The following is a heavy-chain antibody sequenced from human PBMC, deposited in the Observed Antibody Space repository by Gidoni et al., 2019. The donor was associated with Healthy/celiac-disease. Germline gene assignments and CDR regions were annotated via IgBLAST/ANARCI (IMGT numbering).Heavy chain of an antibody. CDR2: ISYDGSNK. J-gene: IGHJ4*02. CDR3: AKDLGETRSAAPQIDLPDY. D-gene: IGHD6-13*01. V-gene: IGHV3-30*18. Sequence: QVQLVESGGGVVQPGRSLRLSCAASGFTFSSYGMHWVRQAPGKGLEWVAVISYDGSNKYYADSVKGRFTISRDNSKNTLYLQMNSLRAEDTAVYYCAKDLGETRSAAPQIDLPDYWGQGTLVTVSS. CDR1: GFTFSSYG.